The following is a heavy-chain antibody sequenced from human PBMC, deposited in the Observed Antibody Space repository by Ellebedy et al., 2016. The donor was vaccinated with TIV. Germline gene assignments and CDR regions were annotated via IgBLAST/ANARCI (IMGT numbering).Heavy chain of an antibody. D-gene: IGHD4-17*01. Sequence: GGSLRLSXAASGFMFSDYAINWVRQSPGKGLEWVSSINGRGDRTYYADSVKGRFTISRDNSRNVMYLQMHGLRVEDTAMYYCAKPARTDATDYWGQGTLVTVSS. V-gene: IGHV3-23*01. CDR1: GFMFSDYA. J-gene: IGHJ4*02. CDR2: INGRGDRT. CDR3: AKPARTDATDY.